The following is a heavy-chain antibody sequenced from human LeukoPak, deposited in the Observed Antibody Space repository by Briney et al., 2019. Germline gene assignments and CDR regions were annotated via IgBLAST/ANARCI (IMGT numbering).Heavy chain of an antibody. CDR1: GGTFSSYA. V-gene: IGHV1-69*01. D-gene: IGHD3-22*01. Sequence: GASVTVSCTASGGTFSSYAISWVRQAPGQGLEWMGGIIPIFGTANYAQKFQGRVTITADESTSTAYMELSSLRSEDTAVYYCAREPYYYDSSGYGPFDYWGQGTLVTVSS. CDR3: AREPYYYDSSGYGPFDY. CDR2: IIPIFGTA. J-gene: IGHJ4*02.